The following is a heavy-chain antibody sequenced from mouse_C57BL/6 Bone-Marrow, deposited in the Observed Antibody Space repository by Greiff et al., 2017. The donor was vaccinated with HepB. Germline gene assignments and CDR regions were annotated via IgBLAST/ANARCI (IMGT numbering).Heavy chain of an antibody. CDR2: IYPRSGNT. CDR1: GYTFTSYG. Sequence: QVQLKESGAELARPGASVKLSCKASGYTFTSYGISWVKQRTGQGLEWIGEIYPRSGNTYYNEKFKGKATLTADKSSSTAYMELRSLTSEDSAVYFCAGRGYYYGSTWFAYWGQGTRVTVSA. CDR3: AGRGYYYGSTWFAY. J-gene: IGHJ3*01. V-gene: IGHV1-81*01. D-gene: IGHD1-1*01.